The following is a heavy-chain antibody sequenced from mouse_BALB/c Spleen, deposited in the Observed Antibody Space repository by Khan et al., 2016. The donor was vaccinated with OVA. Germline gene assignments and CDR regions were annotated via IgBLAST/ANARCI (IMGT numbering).Heavy chain of an antibody. CDR1: GYTFTNYW. J-gene: IGHJ3*01. CDR2: IFPATGTT. V-gene: IGHV1S132*01. D-gene: IGHD2-1*01. Sequence: QVQLQQSGAELVKPGASVKLSCKTSGYTFTNYWIQWVKQRPGQGLGWIGQIFPATGTTYSNENFRAKATLTVDTSSRTAYRQLCSLTSEDSAVYVCARGYFGNYEFAYWGQGALVTVSA. CDR3: ARGYFGNYEFAY.